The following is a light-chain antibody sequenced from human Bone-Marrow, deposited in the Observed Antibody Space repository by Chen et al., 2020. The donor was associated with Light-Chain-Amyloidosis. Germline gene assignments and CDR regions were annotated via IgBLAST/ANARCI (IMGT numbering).Light chain of an antibody. V-gene: IGLV3-25*03. CDR2: RDT. Sequence: SYELTQPPSVSVAPVQTARINCSGDDLPTRYAYWYQQKPGQAPVLVIHRDTDRPSGISERFSGSSSVTTATLTISGVQAEDEDDYHCQSADSSGTYEVIFGGGTKLTVL. CDR1: DLPTRY. CDR3: QSADSSGTYEVI. J-gene: IGLJ2*01.